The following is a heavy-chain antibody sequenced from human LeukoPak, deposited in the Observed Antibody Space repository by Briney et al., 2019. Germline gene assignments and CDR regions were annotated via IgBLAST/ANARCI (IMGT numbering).Heavy chain of an antibody. CDR3: ATRDCSGGSCYGAYYYYMDV. V-gene: IGHV1-24*01. Sequence: ASVKVSCKASGYTFTGYYMHWVRQAPGKGLEWMGGFDPEDGETIYAQKFQGRVTMTEDTSTDTAYMELSSLRPEDTAVYYCATRDCSGGSCYGAYYYYMDVWGKGTTVTISS. CDR1: GYTFTGYY. D-gene: IGHD2-15*01. CDR2: FDPEDGET. J-gene: IGHJ6*03.